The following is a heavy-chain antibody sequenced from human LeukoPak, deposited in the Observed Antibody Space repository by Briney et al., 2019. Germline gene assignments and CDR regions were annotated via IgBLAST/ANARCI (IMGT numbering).Heavy chain of an antibody. CDR1: GGTFSSYA. V-gene: IGHV1-69*04. Sequence: SVKVSCKASGGTFSSYAISWVRQAPGQGLEWMGRIIPIFGIANYAQKFQGRVTITADKSTSTAYMELSSLRSEDTAVYYCARYWFGELSLGMDVWGKGTTVTVSS. J-gene: IGHJ6*04. CDR2: IIPIFGIA. D-gene: IGHD3-10*01. CDR3: ARYWFGELSLGMDV.